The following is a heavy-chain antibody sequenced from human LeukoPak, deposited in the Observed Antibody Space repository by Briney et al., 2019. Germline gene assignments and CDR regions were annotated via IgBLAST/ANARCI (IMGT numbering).Heavy chain of an antibody. CDR2: ISSSGSTI. Sequence: GGSLRLSCAASGFTFSDYYMSWIRQAPGKGLEWVSYISSSGSTIYYADSVKGRFTISRDNAKNSLYLQMNSLRAEDTAVYYCARDYRNGYDFWSGYLHYYYYYYMDVWGKGTTVTVSS. CDR3: ARDYRNGYDFWSGYLHYYYYYYMDV. J-gene: IGHJ6*03. D-gene: IGHD3-3*01. CDR1: GFTFSDYY. V-gene: IGHV3-11*04.